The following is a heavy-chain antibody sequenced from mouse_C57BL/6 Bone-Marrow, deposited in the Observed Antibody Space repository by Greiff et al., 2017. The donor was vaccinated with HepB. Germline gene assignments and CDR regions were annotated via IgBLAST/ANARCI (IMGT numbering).Heavy chain of an antibody. CDR3: VRYGNSYFDY. J-gene: IGHJ2*01. V-gene: IGHV10-1*01. CDR2: IRSKSNNYAT. CDR1: GFSFNTYA. D-gene: IGHD2-10*02. Sequence: EVHLVESGGGLVQPKGSLKLSCAASGFSFNTYAMNWVRQAPGKGLEWVARIRSKSNNYATYYADSVKDRFTISRDDSESMLYLQMNNLKTEDTAMYYCVRYGNSYFDYWGQGTTLTVSS.